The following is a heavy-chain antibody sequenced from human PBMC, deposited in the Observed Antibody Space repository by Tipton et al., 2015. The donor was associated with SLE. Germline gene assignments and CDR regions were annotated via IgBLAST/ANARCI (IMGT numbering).Heavy chain of an antibody. D-gene: IGHD5-18*01. V-gene: IGHV3-74*01. CDR2: MNSDGSNV. CDR3: VREGDTAFDY. Sequence: SLRLSCAASGFTFDDYAMHWVRQAPGKGLVWLSRMNSDGSNVFYADSVMGRFTISRDNAKNTVYLQMNSLRAEDSALYYCVREGDTAFDYWGQGTLVSVSS. J-gene: IGHJ4*02. CDR1: GFTFDDYA.